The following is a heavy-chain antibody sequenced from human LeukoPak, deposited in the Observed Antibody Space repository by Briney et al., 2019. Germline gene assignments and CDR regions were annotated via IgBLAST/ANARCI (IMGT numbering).Heavy chain of an antibody. D-gene: IGHD1-26*01. V-gene: IGHV4-39*01. CDR2: IYYSGST. CDR1: LGSISNCSYY. J-gene: IGHJ5*02. Sequence: SETLPLTCTVCLGSISNCSYYWVCIRQPPGKGLEWIGSIYYSGSTYYNPSLKSRVTISVDTSKNQFSLKLSSVTAADTAVYYCARHEHYRGPESWGQGTLVTVSS. CDR3: ARHEHYRGPES.